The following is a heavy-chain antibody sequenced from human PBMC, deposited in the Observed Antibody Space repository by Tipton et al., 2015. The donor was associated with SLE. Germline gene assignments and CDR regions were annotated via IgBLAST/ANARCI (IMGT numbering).Heavy chain of an antibody. CDR1: GYTLTELS. Sequence: QLVQSGAEVKKPGASVKVSCKVSGYTLTELSMHWVRQAPGKGLEWMGGFDPEDGETIYAQKFQGRVTMTEDTSTDTAYMELSSLRSEDTAVYYCATGASSASGSYPYNWFDPWGQGTLVTVSS. D-gene: IGHD3-10*01. CDR2: FDPEDGET. V-gene: IGHV1-24*01. CDR3: ATGASSASGSYPYNWFDP. J-gene: IGHJ5*02.